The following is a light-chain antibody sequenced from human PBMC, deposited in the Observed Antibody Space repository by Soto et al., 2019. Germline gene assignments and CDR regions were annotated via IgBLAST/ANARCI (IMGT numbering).Light chain of an antibody. CDR2: DVS. V-gene: IGLV2-14*03. CDR3: SSYTVTSTRL. J-gene: IGLJ1*01. CDR1: SSDIGAFDL. Sequence: QSALTQPASVSGSPGQSITISCTGTSSDIGAFDLVSWFQQHPGKAPKVMIFDVSIRPSGVSNRFSGSKSGNTASLTISGLQAEDEADYYCSSYTVTSTRLFGTGTKLTVL.